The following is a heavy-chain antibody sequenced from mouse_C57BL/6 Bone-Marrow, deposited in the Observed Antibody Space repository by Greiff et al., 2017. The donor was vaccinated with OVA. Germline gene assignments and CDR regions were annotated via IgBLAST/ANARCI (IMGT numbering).Heavy chain of an antibody. CDR1: GYTFTSYW. J-gene: IGHJ2*01. D-gene: IGHD1-1*01. Sequence: QVQLQQPGAELVMPGASVKLSCKASGYTFTSYWMHWVKQRPGQGLEWIGEIDPSDSYTNYNQKFKGKSTLTVDKSSRTAYMQLSSLTSEDSAVDYCARDALYDDGSSYYFDDWGQGTTLTVSS. CDR3: ARDALYDDGSSYYFDD. CDR2: IDPSDSYT. V-gene: IGHV1-69*01.